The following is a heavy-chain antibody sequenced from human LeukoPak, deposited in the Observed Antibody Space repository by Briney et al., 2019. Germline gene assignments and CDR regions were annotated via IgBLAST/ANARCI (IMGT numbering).Heavy chain of an antibody. V-gene: IGHV1-2*02. CDR1: GYTFTGYY. J-gene: IGHJ4*02. D-gene: IGHD6-19*01. CDR3: ARDTSPIAVAGTGQD. Sequence: ASVKVSCKASGYTFTGYYMHWVRQAPGQGLEWMGWINPNSGGTNYTQKCQGRVTITRDTSISTAYMELSRLRSDDTAVYYCARDTSPIAVAGTGQDWGQGTLVTVSS. CDR2: INPNSGGT.